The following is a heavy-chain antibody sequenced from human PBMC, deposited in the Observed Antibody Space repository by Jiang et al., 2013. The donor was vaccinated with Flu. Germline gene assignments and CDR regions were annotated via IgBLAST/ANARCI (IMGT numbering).Heavy chain of an antibody. Sequence: SGGGLVQPGGSLRLSCAASGFTFSSYAMSWVRQASREGAGSGVSAISGSGGSTYYADSVKGRFTISRDNSKNTLYLQMNSLRAEDTAVYYCAKALVVVPAATRRWFDPWGQGTLVTVSS. CDR1: GFTFSSYA. CDR3: AKALVVVPAATRRWFDP. J-gene: IGHJ5*02. CDR2: ISGSGGST. V-gene: IGHV3-23*01. D-gene: IGHD2-2*01.